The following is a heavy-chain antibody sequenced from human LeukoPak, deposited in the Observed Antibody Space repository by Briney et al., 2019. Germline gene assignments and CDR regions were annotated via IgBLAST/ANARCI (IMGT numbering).Heavy chain of an antibody. J-gene: IGHJ5*02. Sequence: PSETLSLTCAVYGGSFSGYYWSWICQPPGKGLEWIGEITLSGSTNNNPSLKSRVTISVDTCKNQFSLRLSSVTAADTAVYYCASHYLHGNIAAAGTGVPWFDPWGQGTLVTVSS. CDR1: GGSFSGYY. D-gene: IGHD6-13*01. CDR3: ASHYLHGNIAAAGTGVPWFDP. V-gene: IGHV4-34*01. CDR2: ITLSGST.